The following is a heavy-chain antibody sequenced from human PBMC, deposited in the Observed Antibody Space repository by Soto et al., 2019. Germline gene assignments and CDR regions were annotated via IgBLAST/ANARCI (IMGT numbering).Heavy chain of an antibody. V-gene: IGHV1-2*04. CDR2: INPNSGGT. CDR3: AKAAQPGIAAADTEAIDY. CDR1: GYTFTGYY. D-gene: IGHD6-13*01. J-gene: IGHJ4*02. Sequence: GASVKVSCKASGYTFTGYYMHWVRQAPGQGLEWMGWINPNSGGTNYAQKFQGWVTMTRDTSISTAYMELNSLRAEDTAVYYCAKAAQPGIAAADTEAIDYWGQGTLVTVSS.